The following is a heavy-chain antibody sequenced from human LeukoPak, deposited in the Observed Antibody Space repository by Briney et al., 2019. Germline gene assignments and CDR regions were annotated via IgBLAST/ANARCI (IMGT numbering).Heavy chain of an antibody. J-gene: IGHJ4*02. Sequence: GGSLRLSCAATGFTFSGYWMSWVRQTPEKGLEWVANIKQDGYEKYYVDSVKGRFTISRDNAKNSLYLQMNSLRADDTAIYYCARDKIVGPTTLDYWGQGTLVTVSS. CDR3: ARDKIVGPTTLDY. V-gene: IGHV3-7*01. CDR1: GFTFSGYW. D-gene: IGHD1-26*01. CDR2: IKQDGYEK.